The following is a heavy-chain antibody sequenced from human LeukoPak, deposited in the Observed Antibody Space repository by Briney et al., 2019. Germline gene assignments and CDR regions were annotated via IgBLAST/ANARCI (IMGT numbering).Heavy chain of an antibody. D-gene: IGHD4-11*01. J-gene: IGHJ4*01. CDR1: GFIYSHYG. V-gene: IGHV3-33*01. CDR2: IWSDGSNR. CDR3: ARDAQRGFDYSNSLKY. Sequence: GGSLRLSCAASGFIYSHYGMHWVRQAPGKGLEWVAVIWSDGSNRFYAGSVKGRFTIFRDNSQNTLFLQMNSLRAEDTAMYYCARDAQRGFDYSNSLKYWGHGTLVTVSS.